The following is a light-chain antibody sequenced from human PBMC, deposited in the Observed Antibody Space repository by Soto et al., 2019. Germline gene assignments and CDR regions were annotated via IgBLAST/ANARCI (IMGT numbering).Light chain of an antibody. CDR1: NSNIGAGYD. CDR3: QSYDSSLSGWV. V-gene: IGLV1-40*01. J-gene: IGLJ3*02. CDR2: GNS. Sequence: QSVLTQPPSVSGAPGQRVTISCTGYNSNIGAGYDVHWYQQLPGTAPKLLIYGNSNRPSGVPDRFSASKSGTSASLAITGLQAEDEAVYYCQSYDSSLSGWVFGGGTKHTVL.